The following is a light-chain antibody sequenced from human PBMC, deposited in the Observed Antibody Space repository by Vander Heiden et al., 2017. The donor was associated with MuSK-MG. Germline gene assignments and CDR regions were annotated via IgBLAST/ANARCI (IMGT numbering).Light chain of an antibody. J-gene: IGLJ2*01. Sequence: SDELTQPPSVSVSPGPTATIPCSGGKLRSKFACWYQHTPGQSPLLVIYQDSNGPAGIPERFSGANSGNTATLTISGNEAMDEDDYYDQAGDSSVVFGGGTKLTVL. CDR2: QDS. CDR3: QAGDSSVV. CDR1: KLRSKF. V-gene: IGLV3-1*01.